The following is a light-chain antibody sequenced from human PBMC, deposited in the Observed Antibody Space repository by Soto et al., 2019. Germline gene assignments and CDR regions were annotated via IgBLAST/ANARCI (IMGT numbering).Light chain of an antibody. CDR3: HQYDSWT. V-gene: IGKV2-24*01. J-gene: IGKJ1*01. CDR1: QSLVHSDGNTY. Sequence: DIVMTQTPLSSPVTLGQPASISCRSSQSLVHSDGNTYLNWLQQRPGQPPRLLIYNVSNRFFGVPDRFSGSGAGTHFTLKINRVEAEDFAVYYCHQYDSWTFGQGTKVDI. CDR2: NVS.